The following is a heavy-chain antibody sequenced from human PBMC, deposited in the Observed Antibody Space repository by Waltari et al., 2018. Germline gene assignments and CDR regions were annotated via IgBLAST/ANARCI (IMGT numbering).Heavy chain of an antibody. CDR1: GFTFSNYA. V-gene: IGHV3-23*01. CDR3: AKAALDYYGSGAYFDH. D-gene: IGHD3-10*01. CDR2: ISISGT. J-gene: IGHJ4*02. Sequence: EVQLLQSGGGLVQSGGSLRLSCAASGFTFSNYAMAWVRQTPGKGLEWVSGISISGTYYADSVKGRLTLSRDNSKDTLDLQMNSLRADDTAVYYCAKAALDYYGSGAYFDHWGQGALVTVSS.